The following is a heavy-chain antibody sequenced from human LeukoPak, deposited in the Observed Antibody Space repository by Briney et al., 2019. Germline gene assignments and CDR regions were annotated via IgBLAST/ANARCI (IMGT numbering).Heavy chain of an antibody. CDR1: GRSISSSSYY. CDR3: ARHVSSSVYKPFDY. J-gene: IGHJ4*02. CDR2: IHYSGST. D-gene: IGHD3-22*01. Sequence: SETLSLNCTVHGRSISSSSYYWGWIRQPPGKGLAWIGSIHYSGSTFYNPSLKSRVTISVDTSKNQFSLKLSSVTAADTAVYYCARHVSSSVYKPFDYWGQGTLVTVSS. V-gene: IGHV4-39*01.